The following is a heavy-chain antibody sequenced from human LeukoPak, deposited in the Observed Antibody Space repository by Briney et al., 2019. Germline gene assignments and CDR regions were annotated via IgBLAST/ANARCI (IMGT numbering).Heavy chain of an antibody. CDR1: GGSISGYY. J-gene: IGHJ4*02. CDR3: ARGWYNGSYRFDY. Sequence: SETLSLTCTVSGGSISGYYWSWIRQPPGKGLEWIAYIYYSGSTNYNPSLKSRVTISVDTPKNQFSLKLSSVTAADTAVYYCARGWYNGSYRFDYWGQGTLVTVSS. CDR2: IYYSGST. V-gene: IGHV4-59*01. D-gene: IGHD1-26*01.